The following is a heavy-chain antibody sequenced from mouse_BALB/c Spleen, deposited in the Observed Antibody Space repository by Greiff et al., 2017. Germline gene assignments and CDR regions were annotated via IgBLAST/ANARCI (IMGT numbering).Heavy chain of an antibody. J-gene: IGHJ2*01. CDR2: ISYDGSN. D-gene: IGHD2-4*01. CDR1: GYSITSGYY. Sequence: EVQLKESGPGLVKPSQSLSLTCSVTGYSITSGYYWNWIRQFPGNKLEWMGYISYDGSNNYNPSLKNRISITRDTSKNQFFLKLNSVTTEDTATYYCARDLAYDYDATHFDYWGQGTTLTVSS. V-gene: IGHV3-6*02. CDR3: ARDLAYDYDATHFDY.